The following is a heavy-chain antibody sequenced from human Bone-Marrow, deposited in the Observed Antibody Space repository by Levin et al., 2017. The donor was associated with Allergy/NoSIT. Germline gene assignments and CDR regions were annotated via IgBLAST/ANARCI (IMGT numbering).Heavy chain of an antibody. CDR2: IYWDDDT. V-gene: IGHV2-5*02. D-gene: IGHD2-15*01. CDR3: ARRRGSDGSSYFDY. J-gene: IGHJ4*02. CDR1: GFSLNTPGMG. Sequence: ESGPTLVKPTQTLALTCSFSGFSLNTPGMGMGWIRQPPGKALEWLALIYWDDDTRYSPSLKSRLTITRDTSKTQVVLIMTNMDPVDTATYYCARRRGSDGSSYFDYWGQGTLVTVSS.